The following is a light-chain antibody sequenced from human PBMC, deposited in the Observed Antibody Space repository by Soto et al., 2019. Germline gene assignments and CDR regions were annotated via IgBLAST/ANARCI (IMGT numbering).Light chain of an antibody. V-gene: IGLV2-18*02. CDR2: EVT. CDR3: SSYVSTSTHLI. Sequence: QSVLTQPPSVSGSPGQSVTISCTGTSSDVGSYDRVSWYQQPPGTAPKLMIYEVTNRPSGVPDRFSGSKSGNTASLTVSGLQAEDEADYYCSSYVSTSTHLIFGGGTKVTVL. CDR1: SSDVGSYDR. J-gene: IGLJ2*01.